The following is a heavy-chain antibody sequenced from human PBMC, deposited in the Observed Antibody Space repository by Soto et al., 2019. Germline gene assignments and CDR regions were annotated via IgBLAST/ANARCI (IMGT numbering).Heavy chain of an antibody. V-gene: IGHV4-30-4*01. CDR1: GGSISSGDYY. CDR2: IYYSGST. J-gene: IGHJ5*02. Sequence: SETLSLTCTVSGGSISSGDYYWSWIRQPPGKGLEWIGYIYYSGSTYYNPSLKSRVTISVDTSKNQFSLKLSSVTAADTAVYYCARHYYGSGSYNWFDPWGQGTLVTSPQ. D-gene: IGHD3-10*01. CDR3: ARHYYGSGSYNWFDP.